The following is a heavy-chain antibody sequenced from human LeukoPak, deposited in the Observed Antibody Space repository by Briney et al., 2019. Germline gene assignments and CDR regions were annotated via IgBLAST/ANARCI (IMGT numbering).Heavy chain of an antibody. CDR1: GYTFTSYD. CDR2: MNPNSGNT. CDR3: ARTSMVRGVIIYWFDP. D-gene: IGHD3-10*01. Sequence: ASVKVSCKASGYTFTSYDINWVRQATGQGLEWMGWMNPNSGNTGYAQKFQGRVTITRNTSISTAYMELSSLRSEDTAVYYCARTSMVRGVIIYWFDPWGQGTLVIVSS. J-gene: IGHJ5*02. V-gene: IGHV1-8*03.